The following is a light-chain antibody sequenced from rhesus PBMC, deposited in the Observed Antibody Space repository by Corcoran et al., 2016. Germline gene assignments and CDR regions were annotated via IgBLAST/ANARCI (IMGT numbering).Light chain of an antibody. CDR2: EVN. V-gene: IGLV2-32*01. CDR1: SSDIGGYNY. Sequence: QAALTQPRSVSGSPGQSVTISCTGTSSDIGGYNYVSWYQQHPGTAPKLMIYEVNKRPSGVSDRFPGSKSDNTASLTISGLQAEDEADYYCCSYAGSYTYIFGAGTRLTVL. CDR3: CSYAGSYTYI. J-gene: IGLJ1*01.